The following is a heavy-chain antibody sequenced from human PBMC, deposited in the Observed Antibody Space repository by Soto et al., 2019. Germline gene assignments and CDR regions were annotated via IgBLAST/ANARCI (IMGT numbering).Heavy chain of an antibody. J-gene: IGHJ2*01. CDR3: AKDRLGQWLVGRYFDL. Sequence: EVQLVESGGGLVQPGRSLRLSCAASGFTFDDYAMHWVRQAPGKGLEWVSGISWNSGSIGYADSVKGRFTISRDNAKNSLYLQMNSLRPENTALYYCAKDRLGQWLVGRYFDLWGRGTLVTVSS. D-gene: IGHD6-19*01. V-gene: IGHV3-9*01. CDR2: ISWNSGSI. CDR1: GFTFDDYA.